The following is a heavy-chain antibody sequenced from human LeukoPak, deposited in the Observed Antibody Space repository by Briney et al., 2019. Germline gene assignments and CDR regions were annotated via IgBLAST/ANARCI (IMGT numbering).Heavy chain of an antibody. V-gene: IGHV1-69*13. CDR3: ARVPAALPDY. CDR2: IIPIFGTA. J-gene: IGHJ4*02. D-gene: IGHD2-2*02. CDR1: GGTFSSYA. Sequence: ASVKVSCKASGGTFSSYAISWVRQAPGQGLEWMGGIIPIFGTANYAQKFQGRVTITADESTSTAYMELRSLRSDDTAVYYCARVPAALPDYWGQGTLVTVSS.